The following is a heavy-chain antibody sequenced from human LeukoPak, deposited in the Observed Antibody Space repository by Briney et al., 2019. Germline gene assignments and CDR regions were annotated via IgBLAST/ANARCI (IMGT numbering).Heavy chain of an antibody. CDR1: GFTFSSYS. V-gene: IGHV3-21*01. CDR3: ARGHVGGVFYDSSGYYYGDFDY. Sequence: GGSPRLSCAASGFTFSSYSMNWVRQAPGKGLEWVSSISSSSSYIYYADSVKGRFTISRDNAKNSLYLQMNSLRAEDTAVYYCARGHVGGVFYDSSGYYYGDFDYWGQGTLVTVSS. J-gene: IGHJ4*02. D-gene: IGHD3-22*01. CDR2: ISSSSSYI.